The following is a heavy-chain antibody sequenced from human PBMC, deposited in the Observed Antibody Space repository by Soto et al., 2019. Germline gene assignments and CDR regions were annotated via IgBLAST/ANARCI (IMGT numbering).Heavy chain of an antibody. CDR1: GYSFTSYW. CDR2: IYPGDSDT. D-gene: IGHD6-6*01. Sequence: GESLKISCKGSGYSFTSYWIGWVCQMPGKGLEWMGIIYPGDSDTRYSPSFQGQVTISADKSISTAYLQWSSLKASDTAMYYCAGSIAARPRGYYYYGMDVWGQGTTVTVSS. CDR3: AGSIAARPRGYYYYGMDV. J-gene: IGHJ6*02. V-gene: IGHV5-51*01.